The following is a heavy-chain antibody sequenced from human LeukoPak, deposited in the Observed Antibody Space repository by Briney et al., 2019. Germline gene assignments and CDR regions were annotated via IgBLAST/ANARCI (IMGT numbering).Heavy chain of an antibody. CDR1: GFTLSNYA. Sequence: GGSLRLSCAASGFTLSNYAMHWVRQAPGKGLEWVAVTSYDGSNEYSADSVKGRLTISRDNSKNTVYLRMNSLRAEDTAVYYCARHDIAAAVTFDYWGQGTLVTVSS. V-gene: IGHV3-30*04. D-gene: IGHD6-13*01. J-gene: IGHJ4*02. CDR2: TSYDGSNE. CDR3: ARHDIAAAVTFDY.